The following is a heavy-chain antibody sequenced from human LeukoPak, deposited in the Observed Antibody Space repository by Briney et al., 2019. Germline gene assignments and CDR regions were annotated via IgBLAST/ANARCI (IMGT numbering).Heavy chain of an antibody. CDR3: ARDLDLGVTRWLEPEFDY. CDR1: GFTFSSYS. CDR2: ISSSSSYI. J-gene: IGHJ4*02. D-gene: IGHD5-24*01. V-gene: IGHV3-21*01. Sequence: GGSLRLSCAASGFTFSSYSMNWVRQAPGKGLEWVSSISSSSSYIYYSDSVKGRFTISRDNAKNSLYLQMNSLRAEDTAVYYCARDLDLGVTRWLEPEFDYWGQGTLVTVSS.